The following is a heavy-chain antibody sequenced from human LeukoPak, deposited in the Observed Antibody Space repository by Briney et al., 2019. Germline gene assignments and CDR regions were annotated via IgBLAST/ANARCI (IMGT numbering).Heavy chain of an antibody. CDR1: GVAISDYF. D-gene: IGHD1-7*01. V-gene: IGHV4-4*07. J-gene: IGHJ4*02. Sequence: PSETLSLTCSVSGVAISDYFWSWIRQPAGRDLEWIGCISTTGSTYFNPSLQSRVRMSVDSSKTHFSLRLSSVTAADTAVYYCARPPSTIGWNWGYYFDFWGQGHLVTVSS. CDR3: ARPPSTIGWNWGYYFDF. CDR2: ISTTGST.